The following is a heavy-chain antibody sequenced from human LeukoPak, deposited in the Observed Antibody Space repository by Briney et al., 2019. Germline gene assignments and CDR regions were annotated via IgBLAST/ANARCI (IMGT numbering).Heavy chain of an antibody. J-gene: IGHJ6*03. CDR2: INPSGGTT. CDR1: GYTFTSYY. D-gene: IGHD3-9*01. Sequence: GASVKVSCKASGYTFTSYYMHWVRQAPGQGLEWMGIINPSGGTTTYAQKFQGRVTMTRDTSISTAYMELSRLRSDDTAVYYCARRGYDILTGYYYYYYYMDVWGKGTTVTVSS. V-gene: IGHV1-46*01. CDR3: ARRGYDILTGYYYYYYYMDV.